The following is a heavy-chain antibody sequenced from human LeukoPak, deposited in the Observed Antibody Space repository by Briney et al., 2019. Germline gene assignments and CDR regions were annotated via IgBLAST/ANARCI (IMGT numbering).Heavy chain of an antibody. V-gene: IGHV4-59*08. CDR1: GGSISSNH. CDR2: IHYSGST. J-gene: IGHJ6*02. CDR3: ARGGSGYDSFYYYGMDV. Sequence: SETLSLTCIVSGGSISSNHWSWIRQPPGKGLEWIGFIHYSGSTNYNPSLKSRVTISVDTSKNQFSLKLSSVTATDTAVYYCARGGSGYDSFYYYGMDVWGQGTTVTVSS. D-gene: IGHD5-12*01.